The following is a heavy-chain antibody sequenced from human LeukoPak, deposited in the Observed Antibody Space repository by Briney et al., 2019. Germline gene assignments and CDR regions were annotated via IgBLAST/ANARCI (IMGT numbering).Heavy chain of an antibody. V-gene: IGHV1-2*02. D-gene: IGHD6-6*01. CDR3: ARGAAARRGYDYYYMDV. CDR2: INPNGGGT. CDR1: GYTFSGYW. J-gene: IGHJ6*03. Sequence: ASVKVSCKASGYTFSGYWIHWVRQAPGQGLEWMGWINPNGGGTSYSQKFQGRVTLTRDTSITTAYMEVSNLRSDDTAVYYCARGAAARRGYDYYYMDVWGKGTTVTVSS.